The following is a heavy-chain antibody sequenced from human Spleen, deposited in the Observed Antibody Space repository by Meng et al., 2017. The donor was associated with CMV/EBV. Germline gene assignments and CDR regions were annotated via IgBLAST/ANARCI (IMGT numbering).Heavy chain of an antibody. D-gene: IGHD3-10*01. J-gene: IGHJ5*02. CDR2: INHSGST. CDR3: ARGARPGRYYGSGSYYNVDWFDP. CDR1: GGSFSGYY. V-gene: IGHV4-34*01. Sequence: GPLRLSCAVYGGSFSGYYWSWIRQPPGKGLEWIGEINHSGSTNYNPSLKSRVTISVDTSKNQFSLKLSSVTAADTAVYYCARGARPGRYYGSGSYYNVDWFDPWGQGTLVTVSS.